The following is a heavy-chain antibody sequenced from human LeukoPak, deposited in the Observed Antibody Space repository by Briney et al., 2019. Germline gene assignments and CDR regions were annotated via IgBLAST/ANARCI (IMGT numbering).Heavy chain of an antibody. CDR2: INWNGGST. V-gene: IGHV3-20*01. D-gene: IGHD3-10*01. CDR3: AGIGGSGSYYYFDY. CDR1: GFTFDDNG. Sequence: GGSLRLSCAASGFTFDDNGMSWVRQAPGNELEWVSGINWNGGSTGYADSVKGRFTISRDNAKNSLYLQMNSLRAEDTALYHCAGIGGSGSYYYFDYWGQGTLVTVSS. J-gene: IGHJ4*02.